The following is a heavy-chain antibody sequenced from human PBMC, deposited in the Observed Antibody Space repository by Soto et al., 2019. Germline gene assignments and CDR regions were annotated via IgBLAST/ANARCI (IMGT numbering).Heavy chain of an antibody. Sequence: SETLSLTCTVSGGSISSGDYYWSWIRQPPGKGLEWIGYIYYSGITYYNPSLKSRVTISVDTSKNQFSLKLSSVTAADTAVYYSASLPLYCSSTSCYFSADVWGQGTTVTVSS. CDR3: ASLPLYCSSTSCYFSADV. J-gene: IGHJ6*02. CDR2: IYYSGIT. V-gene: IGHV4-30-4*01. CDR1: GGSISSGDYY. D-gene: IGHD2-2*01.